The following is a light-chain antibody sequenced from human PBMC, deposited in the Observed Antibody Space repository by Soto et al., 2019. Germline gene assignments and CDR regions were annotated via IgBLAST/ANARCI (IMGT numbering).Light chain of an antibody. CDR3: SSYTTSDTRQIV. Sequence: QSVLTQPASVSGSPGQSITISCTGTSSDVGGYNYVSWYQQHPGKAPKFMIYDVSNRPSGVSNRFSGSKSGNTASLTISGLQADDEADYYCSSYTTSDTRQIVFGTVTKVTVL. J-gene: IGLJ1*01. CDR2: DVS. V-gene: IGLV2-14*01. CDR1: SSDVGGYNY.